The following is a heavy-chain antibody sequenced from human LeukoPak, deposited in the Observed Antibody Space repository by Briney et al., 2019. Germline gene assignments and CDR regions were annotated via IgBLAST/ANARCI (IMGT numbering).Heavy chain of an antibody. V-gene: IGHV3-53*01. CDR2: MYADGST. Sequence: GGSLRLSCAASGLTVGINYMSWVRQAPGKGLEWVSFMYADGSTDYADSVKGRFTISRDNSKNTLSLQMNTLRAQDTAIYYCARDRYRSGCMDVWGQGTTVTVS. J-gene: IGHJ6*02. D-gene: IGHD6-19*01. CDR3: ARDRYRSGCMDV. CDR1: GLTVGINY.